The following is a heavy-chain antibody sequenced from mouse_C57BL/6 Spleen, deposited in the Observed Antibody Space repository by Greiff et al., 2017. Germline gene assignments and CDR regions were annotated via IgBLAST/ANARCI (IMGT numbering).Heavy chain of an antibody. V-gene: IGHV5-4*01. CDR1: GFTFSSYA. CDR2: ISDGGSYT. CDR3: ARSPYDYDRDWFAY. J-gene: IGHJ3*01. Sequence: EVQRVESGGGLVKPGGSLKLSCAASGFTFSSYAMSWVRQTPEKRLEWVATISDGGSYTYYPDNVKGRFTISRDNAKNNLYLQMSHLKSEDTAMYYCARSPYDYDRDWFAYWGQGTLVTVSA. D-gene: IGHD2-4*01.